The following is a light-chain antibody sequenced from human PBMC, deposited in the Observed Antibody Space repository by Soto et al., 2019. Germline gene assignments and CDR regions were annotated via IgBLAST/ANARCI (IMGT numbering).Light chain of an antibody. CDR3: QQYGLSPRT. CDR1: QSVSSSY. V-gene: IGKV3-20*01. Sequence: ELVLTQSPGTMSLSPGERATLSCRASQSVSSSYLAWYQQKPGQAPRLFIYASSIRATGIPDRFSGSGSGTDFTLTISRLEPEDFAVYYCQQYGLSPRTFGRGTKVDI. J-gene: IGKJ1*01. CDR2: ASS.